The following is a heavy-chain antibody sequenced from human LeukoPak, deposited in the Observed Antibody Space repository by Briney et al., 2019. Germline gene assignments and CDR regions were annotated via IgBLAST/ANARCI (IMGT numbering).Heavy chain of an antibody. CDR2: ISSSSSYI. D-gene: IGHD6-13*01. Sequence: GGSLRLSCAASGFTFSSYSMNWVRQAPGKGLEWVSSISSSSSYIYYADSVKGRFTISRDNSKNMLYLQMNSLRAEDTAVYYCAKDLYTSRYACYFDYWGQGTLVTVSS. CDR1: GFTFSSYS. V-gene: IGHV3-21*04. J-gene: IGHJ4*02. CDR3: AKDLYTSRYACYFDY.